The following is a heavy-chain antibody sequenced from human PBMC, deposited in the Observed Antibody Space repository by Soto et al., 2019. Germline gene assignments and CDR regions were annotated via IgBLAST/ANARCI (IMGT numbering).Heavy chain of an antibody. J-gene: IGHJ5*02. D-gene: IGHD2-21*02. CDR3: AKRGAFTVVTARTWFDP. CDR2: ISGSGGST. CDR1: GFTFSSYA. V-gene: IGHV3-23*01. Sequence: GGSLRLSCAASGFTFSSYAMSWVCQAPGKGLEWVSAISGSGGSTYYADSVKGRFTISRDNSKNTLYLQMNSLRAEDTAVYYCAKRGAFTVVTARTWFDPWGQGTLVTVSS.